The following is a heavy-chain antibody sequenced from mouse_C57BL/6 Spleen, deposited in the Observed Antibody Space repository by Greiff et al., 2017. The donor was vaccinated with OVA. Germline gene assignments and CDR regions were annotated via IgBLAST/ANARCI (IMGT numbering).Heavy chain of an antibody. D-gene: IGHD1-1*01. CDR3: AREGLYYGSTLNYFDY. Sequence: QVQLQQPGAELVRPGSSVTLSCKASGYTFTSYWMHWVKQRPIQGLEWIGNIDPSDSETHYNQKFKDKATLTVDKSSSTAYMQLSSLTSEDSAVYYCAREGLYYGSTLNYFDYWGQGTTLTVSS. J-gene: IGHJ2*01. CDR1: GYTFTSYW. V-gene: IGHV1-52*01. CDR2: IDPSDSET.